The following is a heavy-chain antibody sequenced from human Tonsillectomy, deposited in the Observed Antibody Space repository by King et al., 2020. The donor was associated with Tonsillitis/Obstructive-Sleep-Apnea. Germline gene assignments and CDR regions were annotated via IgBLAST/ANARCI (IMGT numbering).Heavy chain of an antibody. J-gene: IGHJ6*02. CDR2: IYSGGST. V-gene: IGHV3-53*01. Sequence: VQLVESGGGLIQPGGSLRLSCAASGFTVSSNYMSWVRQAPGKGLEWVSVIYSGGSTYYADSVKGRFTISRDNSKNTLYLQMNSLRAEDTAVSYCARGAYYYYYGMDVWGQGTTVTVSS. CDR3: ARGAYYYYYGMDV. CDR1: GFTVSSNY.